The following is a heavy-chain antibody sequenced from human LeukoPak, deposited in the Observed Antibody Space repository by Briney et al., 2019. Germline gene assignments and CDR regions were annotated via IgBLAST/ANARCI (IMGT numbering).Heavy chain of an antibody. CDR2: IYHSGST. CDR3: ARELYSSSWVDY. Sequence: SETLSLTCTVSGGSISSGGYYWSWIRQPPGKGLEWIGYIYHSGSTYYNPSLKSRVTISVDTSKNQFSLKLSSVTAADTAVYYCARELYSSSWVDYWGQGTLVTVSS. CDR1: GGSISSGGYY. V-gene: IGHV4-30-2*01. D-gene: IGHD6-13*01. J-gene: IGHJ4*02.